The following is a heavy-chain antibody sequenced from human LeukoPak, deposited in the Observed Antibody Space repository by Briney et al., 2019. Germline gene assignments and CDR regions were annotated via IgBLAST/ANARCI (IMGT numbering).Heavy chain of an antibody. Sequence: SETLSLTCAVSGYSISSGYYWGWIRQPPGKGLEWIGNINHSGITYNNPPLKSRVTISVDTSKNQFSLKLRSVTAADTAVYYCARLVGAGFDYWGQGALVTVSS. J-gene: IGHJ4*02. CDR2: INHSGIT. CDR3: ARLVGAGFDY. V-gene: IGHV4-38-2*01. CDR1: GYSISSGYY. D-gene: IGHD1-26*01.